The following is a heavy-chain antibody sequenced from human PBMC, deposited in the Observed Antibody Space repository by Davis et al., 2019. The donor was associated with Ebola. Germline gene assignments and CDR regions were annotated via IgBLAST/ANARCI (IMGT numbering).Heavy chain of an antibody. J-gene: IGHJ4*02. CDR2: IIPIFGTA. CDR3: ARDCGGDCSKYFDY. D-gene: IGHD2-21*01. Sequence: SVKVSCKASGGTFSSYAISWVRQAPGQGLEWMGGIIPIFGTANYAQKFQGRVTITADESTSTAYMELRSLRSDDTAVYYCARDCGGDCSKYFDYWGQGTLVTVSS. CDR1: GGTFSSYA. V-gene: IGHV1-69*13.